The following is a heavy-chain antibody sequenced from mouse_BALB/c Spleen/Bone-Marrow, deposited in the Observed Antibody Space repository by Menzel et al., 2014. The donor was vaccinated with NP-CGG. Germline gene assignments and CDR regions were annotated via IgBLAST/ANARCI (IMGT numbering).Heavy chain of an antibody. Sequence: VQRVESGAEVVKPGASVRLSCKTSGYTFTNYWMHWVKQRPGQGLEWIGDINPGNGRATYSEKFKSKATLTVDTSSSTAYMQLSSLTSEDSAVYYCARYYNYYFDVWGAGTTVTVSS. CDR1: GYTFTNYW. D-gene: IGHD1-1*01. J-gene: IGHJ1*01. V-gene: IGHV1S81*02. CDR3: ARYYNYYFDV. CDR2: INPGNGRA.